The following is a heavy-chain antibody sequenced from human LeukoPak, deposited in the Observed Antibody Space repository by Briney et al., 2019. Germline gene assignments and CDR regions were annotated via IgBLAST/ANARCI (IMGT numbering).Heavy chain of an antibody. CDR2: IYTSGST. CDR1: GGSISSGSYY. J-gene: IGHJ4*02. CDR3: ARVAHLGYSGYETGSIDY. D-gene: IGHD5-12*01. Sequence: SQTLSLTCTVSGGSISSGSYYWSWIRQPAGKGLEWIGRIYTSGSTNYNPSLKSRVTISVDTSKNQFSLKLSSVTAADTAVYYCARVAHLGYSGYETGSIDYWGQGTLVTVSS. V-gene: IGHV4-61*02.